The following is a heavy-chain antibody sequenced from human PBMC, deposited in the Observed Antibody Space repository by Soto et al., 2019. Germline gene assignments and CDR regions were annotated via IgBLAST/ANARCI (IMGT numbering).Heavy chain of an antibody. J-gene: IGHJ3*02. V-gene: IGHV4-34*01. CDR3: ARRITMIVVTRRRGAFDI. D-gene: IGHD3-22*01. CDR1: GGSFSGYY. Sequence: QVQLQQWGAGLLKPSETLSLTCAVYGGSFSGYYWSWIRQPPGKGLEWIGEINHSGSTNYNPSLKSRVTISVDTSKNQFSLKLSSVTAADTAVYYCARRITMIVVTRRRGAFDIRGQGTMVTVSS. CDR2: INHSGST.